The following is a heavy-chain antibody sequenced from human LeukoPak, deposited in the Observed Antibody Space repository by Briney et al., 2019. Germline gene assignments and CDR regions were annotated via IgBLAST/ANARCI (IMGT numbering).Heavy chain of an antibody. Sequence: SGGPLRLSCAASGFTFSRYSMNWVRQAPGKGLEWLSFISSNSITTYYADSVKCRFTVSRDNATNSLYLQMNSLRAEDTAMYYCARALVDTSVVTSGLMNWFDPWGQGTVVTVSS. CDR1: GFTFSRYS. D-gene: IGHD5-18*01. CDR3: ARALVDTSVVTSGLMNWFDP. J-gene: IGHJ5*02. CDR2: ISSNSITT. V-gene: IGHV3-48*01.